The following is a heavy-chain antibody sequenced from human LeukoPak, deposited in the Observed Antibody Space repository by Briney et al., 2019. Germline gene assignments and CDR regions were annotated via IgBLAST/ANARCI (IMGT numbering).Heavy chain of an antibody. CDR2: MNPNSGNT. CDR1: GATFSSYA. J-gene: IGHJ4*02. V-gene: IGHV1-8*02. D-gene: IGHD6-19*01. Sequence: ASVKVSCKASGATFSSYAISWVRQAPGQGLEWMGWMNPNSGNTGYAQKFQGRVTMTRNTSISTAYMELSSLRSEDTAVYYCARAVAVAKRYYFDYWGQGTLVTVSS. CDR3: ARAVAVAKRYYFDY.